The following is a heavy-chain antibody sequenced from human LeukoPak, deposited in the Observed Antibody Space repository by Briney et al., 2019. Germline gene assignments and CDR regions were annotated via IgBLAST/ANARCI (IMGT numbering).Heavy chain of an antibody. CDR1: GFTFSSYW. J-gene: IGHJ4*02. V-gene: IGHV3-7*01. CDR2: IKQDGSEK. D-gene: IGHD2-2*01. CDR3: ARQRYHDS. Sequence: QPGGSLGLSCATSGFTFSSYWMSWVRQGQGRGLEWVANIKQDGSEKNYLDSVKGRFTISRDNAKNSLYLQMNSLRAEDTAVYYCARQRYHDSWGQGTLVTVSS.